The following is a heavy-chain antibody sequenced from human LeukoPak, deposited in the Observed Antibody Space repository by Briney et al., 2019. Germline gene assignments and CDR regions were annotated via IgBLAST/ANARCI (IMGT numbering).Heavy chain of an antibody. Sequence: GGSLRLSCAASRLTVNSNYMSWVRQAPGKGLEWVSVIYSGGSTYYADSVKGRFTISRDNSKNTLYLQMNSLRAEDTAVYYCARLPDYYGSGRSSDWFDPWGQGTLVTVPS. J-gene: IGHJ5*02. CDR1: RLTVNSNY. CDR3: ARLPDYYGSGRSSDWFDP. CDR2: IYSGGST. D-gene: IGHD3-10*01. V-gene: IGHV3-66*01.